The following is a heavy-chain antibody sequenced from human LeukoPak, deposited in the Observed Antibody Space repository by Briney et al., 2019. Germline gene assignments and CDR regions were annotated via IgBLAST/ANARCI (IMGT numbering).Heavy chain of an antibody. CDR3: TREGYYAFDI. CDR2: ISYDGSDK. CDR1: GFTFNNNV. Sequence: QTGGSLRLSCVASGFTFNNNVMHWVRQAPGKGLEWVAVISYDGSDKYYADSVKGRFTISRDNSENTLFLQMKGLRAEDTAVYYCTREGYYAFDIWGQGTMVTVSS. J-gene: IGHJ3*02. V-gene: IGHV3-30-3*01. D-gene: IGHD3-22*01.